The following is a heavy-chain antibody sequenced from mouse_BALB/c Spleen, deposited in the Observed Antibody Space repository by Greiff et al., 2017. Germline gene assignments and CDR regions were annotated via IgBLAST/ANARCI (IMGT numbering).Heavy chain of an antibody. CDR3: AREDRYGRAFAY. CDR2: ISSGGSYT. J-gene: IGHJ3*01. V-gene: IGHV5-9-4*01. CDR1: GFTFSSYA. D-gene: IGHD2-14*01. Sequence: EVQGVESGGGLVKPGGSLKLSCAASGFTFSSYAMSWVRQSPEKRLEWVAEISSGGSYTYYPDTVTGRFTISRDNAKNTLYLEMSSLRSEDTAMYYCAREDRYGRAFAYWGQGTLVTVSA.